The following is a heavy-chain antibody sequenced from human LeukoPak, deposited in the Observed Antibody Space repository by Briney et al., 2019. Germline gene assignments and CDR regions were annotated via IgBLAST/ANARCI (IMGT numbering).Heavy chain of an antibody. D-gene: IGHD3-10*01. J-gene: IGHJ4*02. CDR2: IYYSGST. V-gene: IGHV4-31*03. CDR3: ASTFGGRDFDY. Sequence: SETLSLTCTVSGGSISSGGYYWSWIRQHPGKGLEWIGYIYYSGSTYYNPSLKSRVTVSVDTSKNQFSLKLSSVTAADTAVYYYASTFGGRDFDYWGQGTLVTVSS. CDR1: GGSISSGGYY.